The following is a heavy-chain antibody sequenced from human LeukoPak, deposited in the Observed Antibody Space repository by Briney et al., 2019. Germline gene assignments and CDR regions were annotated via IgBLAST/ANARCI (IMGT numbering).Heavy chain of an antibody. J-gene: IGHJ6*03. CDR1: GGSISSYY. D-gene: IGHD5-18*01. Sequence: SETLSLTCSVSGGSISSYYWSWIRQPAGKALGWIGRMYTSGSTNYNSSLKSRVTMSVDTSKNQFSLKLSSVTAADTAVYYCARDRPVGYGNYYYYYMDVWGKGTTVTVSS. CDR2: MYTSGST. CDR3: ARDRPVGYGNYYYYYMDV. V-gene: IGHV4-4*07.